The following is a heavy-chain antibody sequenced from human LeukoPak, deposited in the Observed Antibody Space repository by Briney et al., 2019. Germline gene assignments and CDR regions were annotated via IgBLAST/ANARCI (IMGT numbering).Heavy chain of an antibody. CDR3: AKENPSTYYDILTGYYFIDY. J-gene: IGHJ4*02. D-gene: IGHD3-9*01. CDR1: GFTFSSYA. V-gene: IGHV3-23*01. CDR2: ISGSGGST. Sequence: GGSLRLSCAASGFTFSSYAMSWVRQAPGEGVEWVSAISGSGGSTYYADSVKGRFTISRDNSKNTLYLQMNSLRAEDTAVYYCAKENPSTYYDILTGYYFIDYWGQGTLVTVSS.